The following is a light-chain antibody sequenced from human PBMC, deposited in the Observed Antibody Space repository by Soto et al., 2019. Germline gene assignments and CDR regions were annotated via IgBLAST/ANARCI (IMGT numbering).Light chain of an antibody. CDR1: QSVSSN. CDR3: QQYNNWLPA. Sequence: IVLTQSPATLSGSRGERATLSCRASQSVSSNLAWYQQKPDQAPRLLIYGASTRATGIPARFSGSGSGTEFTLTISSLQSEDFAVYYCQQYNNWLPAFRQGTKVDIK. J-gene: IGKJ1*01. V-gene: IGKV3-15*01. CDR2: GAS.